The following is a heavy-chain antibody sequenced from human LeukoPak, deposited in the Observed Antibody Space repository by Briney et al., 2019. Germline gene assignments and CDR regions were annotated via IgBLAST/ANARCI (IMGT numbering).Heavy chain of an antibody. CDR1: GYTFSDYY. Sequence: ASVKVSCKTSGYTFSDYYVHWVGQAPGQGVERMGWINPDRGATNYAQKFQGRVTMTRDTSISTAYMELSRLRSDDTAVYYCARDFTGGYFDYWGQGTLVTVSS. J-gene: IGHJ4*02. CDR3: ARDFTGGYFDY. V-gene: IGHV1-2*02. D-gene: IGHD2-8*02. CDR2: INPDRGAT.